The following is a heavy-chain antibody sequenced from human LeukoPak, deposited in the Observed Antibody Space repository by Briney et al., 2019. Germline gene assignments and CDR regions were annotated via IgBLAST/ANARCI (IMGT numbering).Heavy chain of an antibody. Sequence: SETLSLTCSVSGGSISSGIYYWSWIRQPAGKGLEWIGRIYTSGRTNSNPSLKSRGTISVDTSKNQFSLKLSSVTAAYTAVYYCAWTSAMANYFDYWGQGTLVTVSS. V-gene: IGHV4-61*02. CDR2: IYTSGRT. CDR3: AWTSAMANYFDY. CDR1: GGSISSGIYY. J-gene: IGHJ4*02. D-gene: IGHD5-18*01.